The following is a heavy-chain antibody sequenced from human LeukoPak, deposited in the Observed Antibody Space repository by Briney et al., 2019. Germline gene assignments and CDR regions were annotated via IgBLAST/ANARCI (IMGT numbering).Heavy chain of an antibody. Sequence: GGSLRLSCAASGFTFRTSAMSWVRQAPGKGLEWVSAISGSGGSTYSSNCVRGRFSISRDNSKNTLYLQMNSLRAEASAVNYCAKEPTSIYCSGGSCYIDYWGQGTLVAVSS. CDR2: ISGSGGST. CDR1: GFTFRTSA. J-gene: IGHJ4*02. CDR3: AKEPTSIYCSGGSCYIDY. D-gene: IGHD2-15*01. V-gene: IGHV3-23*01.